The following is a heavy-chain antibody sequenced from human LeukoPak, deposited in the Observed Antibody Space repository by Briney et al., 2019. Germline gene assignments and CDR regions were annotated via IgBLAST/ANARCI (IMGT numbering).Heavy chain of an antibody. CDR3: ANRPAVGRLDY. D-gene: IGHD6-13*01. V-gene: IGHV3-23*01. CDR2: ISPSGGST. J-gene: IGHJ4*02. CDR1: GLTFSNSV. Sequence: GGSLRLSCAASGLTFSNSVMSWVRQAPGEGLEWVSSISPSGGSTYYADSVKGRFTISRDNSKNTLYLQMSSLTVEDTAVYYCANRPAVGRLDYWGQGTLVTVSS.